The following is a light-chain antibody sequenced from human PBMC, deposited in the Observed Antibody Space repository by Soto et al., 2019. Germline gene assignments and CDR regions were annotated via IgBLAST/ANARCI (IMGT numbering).Light chain of an antibody. V-gene: IGKV3-20*01. J-gene: IGKJ4*01. CDR2: AAS. CDR3: QQYGSSLTVT. Sequence: EIVLTQSPGTLSLSPGERATLSCRASQSLTNNYLAWYQQKPGQAPRLLIYAASSRATGIPDRFSGSGSETDFTLTISRLEPEDFALYYCQQYGSSLTVTFGGGTNVDIK. CDR1: QSLTNNY.